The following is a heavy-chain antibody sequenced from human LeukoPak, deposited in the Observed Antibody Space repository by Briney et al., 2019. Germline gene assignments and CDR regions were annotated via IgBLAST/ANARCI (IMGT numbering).Heavy chain of an antibody. Sequence: GGSLRLSCAASGFTFSSYAMSWVRQAPGKGLEWVSSISSSSSYIYYADSVKGRFTISRDNSKNTLYLQMNSLRAEDTAVYYCARGVVTGVDCFDIWGQGTMVTVSS. D-gene: IGHD4-23*01. J-gene: IGHJ3*02. CDR3: ARGVVTGVDCFDI. CDR1: GFTFSSYA. CDR2: ISSSSSYI. V-gene: IGHV3-21*01.